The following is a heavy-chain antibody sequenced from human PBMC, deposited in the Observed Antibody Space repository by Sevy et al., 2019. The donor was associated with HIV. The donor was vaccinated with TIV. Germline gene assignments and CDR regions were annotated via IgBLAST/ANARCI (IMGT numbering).Heavy chain of an antibody. V-gene: IGHV3-30*18. Sequence: GGSLSLSCAASGFTFSSYGMHWVRQAPGKGLEWVGVISYDGSNKYYADSVKGRFTISRDNSKNTLYLQMNSLRAEDTAVYYCAKDPGAYCGGDCPYYFDYWGQGTLVTVSS. D-gene: IGHD2-21*02. CDR2: ISYDGSNK. J-gene: IGHJ4*02. CDR1: GFTFSSYG. CDR3: AKDPGAYCGGDCPYYFDY.